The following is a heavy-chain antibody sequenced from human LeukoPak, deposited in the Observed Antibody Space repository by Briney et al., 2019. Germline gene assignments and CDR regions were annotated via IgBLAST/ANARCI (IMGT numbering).Heavy chain of an antibody. CDR1: GFTVGDHA. CDR3: ARGVIVDTAMVSAYDAFDI. V-gene: IGHV3-7*03. CDR2: IKQDGSEK. Sequence: GRSLRLSCTGSGFTVGDHAMSWVRQAPGKGLEWVANIKQDGSEKYYVDSVKGRFTISRDNAKNSLYLQMNSLRAEDTAVYYCARGVIVDTAMVSAYDAFDIWGQGTMVTVSS. J-gene: IGHJ3*02. D-gene: IGHD5-18*01.